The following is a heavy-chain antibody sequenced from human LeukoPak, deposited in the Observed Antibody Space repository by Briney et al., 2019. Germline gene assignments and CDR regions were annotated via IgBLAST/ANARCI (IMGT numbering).Heavy chain of an antibody. V-gene: IGHV4-31*03. D-gene: IGHD5-12*01. CDR1: GGSISSGGYY. J-gene: IGHJ4*02. Sequence: SETLSLTCTVSGGSISSGGYYWSWIRQHPGKGLEWIGYIYYSGSTYYNPSLKSRVTISVDTSKNRFSLKLSSVTAADTAVYYCARVLLDSGYENWGQGTLVTVSS. CDR2: IYYSGST. CDR3: ARVLLDSGYEN.